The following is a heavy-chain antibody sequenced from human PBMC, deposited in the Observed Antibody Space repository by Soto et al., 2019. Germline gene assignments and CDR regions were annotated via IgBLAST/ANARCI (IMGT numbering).Heavy chain of an antibody. CDR2: IYYSGST. CDR3: ARDRYYYYGMDV. J-gene: IGHJ6*02. V-gene: IGHV4-59*01. CDR1: GGSISSYY. Sequence: SETLSLTCTVSGGSISSYYWSWIRQPPGKGLEWIGYIYYSGSTNYNPSLKSRVTISVDTSKNQFSLKLSSVTAADTAVYYCARDRYYYYGMDVWGQGTTVTVSS.